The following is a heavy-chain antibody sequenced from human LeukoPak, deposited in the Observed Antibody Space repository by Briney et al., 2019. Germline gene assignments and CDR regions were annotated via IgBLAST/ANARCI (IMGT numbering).Heavy chain of an antibody. V-gene: IGHV4-59*08. Sequence: SETLSLTCTVSGGSISSYYWSWIRQPPGKGLEWIGYIYDSGSTNYNPSLKSRVTISVDTSKNQFSLKLTSVTAADTAMYYCASHYDILTGYEYWGQGTLVTVSS. CDR2: IYDSGST. J-gene: IGHJ4*02. CDR3: ASHYDILTGYEY. CDR1: GGSISSYY. D-gene: IGHD3-9*01.